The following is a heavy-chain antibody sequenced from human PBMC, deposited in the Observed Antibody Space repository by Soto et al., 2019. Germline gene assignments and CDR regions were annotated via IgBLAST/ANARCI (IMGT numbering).Heavy chain of an antibody. CDR3: ARDPRITGTDYYYYGMDV. CDR1: GGTFSSYA. D-gene: IGHD1-7*01. V-gene: IGHV1-69*13. J-gene: IGHJ6*02. Sequence: SVKVSCKASGGTFSSYAISWVRQAPGQGLEWMGGIIPIFGTANYAQKFQGRVTITADESTSTAYMELSSLRSEDTAVYYCARDPRITGTDYYYYGMDVWGQGTTVTVSS. CDR2: IIPIFGTA.